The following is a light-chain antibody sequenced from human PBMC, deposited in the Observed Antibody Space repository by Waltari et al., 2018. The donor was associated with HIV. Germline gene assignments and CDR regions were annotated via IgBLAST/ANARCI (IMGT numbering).Light chain of an antibody. CDR2: SAS. CDR3: QQNNARPPGT. V-gene: IGKV3-15*01. CDR1: QSFTNY. J-gene: IGKJ5*01. Sequence: DIVMTPSPATLSVSPGERATLTCRASQSFTNYLAWYQQKPGRAPRFLIFSASARASGVTARVSASESGTEFTHTISSLQPEDSAVYYGQQNNARPPGTSGQGTRVEIK.